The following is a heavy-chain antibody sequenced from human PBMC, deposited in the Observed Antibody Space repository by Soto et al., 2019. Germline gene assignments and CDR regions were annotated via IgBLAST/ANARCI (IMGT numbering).Heavy chain of an antibody. CDR2: ISYDGSNK. D-gene: IGHD5-12*01. Sequence: QVQLVESGGGVVQPRRSLRLSCAASGFTFSSYAMHWVRQAPGKGLEWVAVISYDGSNKYYADSVKGRFTISRDNSKNTLYLQMNSLRAEDTAVYYCSTAGYDDAFDIWGQGTMVTVSS. J-gene: IGHJ3*02. V-gene: IGHV3-30-3*01. CDR3: STAGYDDAFDI. CDR1: GFTFSSYA.